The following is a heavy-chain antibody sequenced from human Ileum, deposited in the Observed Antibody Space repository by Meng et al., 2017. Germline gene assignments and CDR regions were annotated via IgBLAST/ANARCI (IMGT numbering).Heavy chain of an antibody. Sequence: QVQLLESGPGLVRPSETLFLPCSVSGGSVSSGSYYWSWIRQSPGKGLEWIGYIYHTGSAHYKSSLWSRVTMSIDTSKNQFSLELKSVTTADTAMYYCTYRLAVSPQDWYFDVWGRGTLVTVSS. D-gene: IGHD6-19*01. CDR2: IYHTGSA. V-gene: IGHV4-61*01. J-gene: IGHJ2*01. CDR3: TYRLAVSPQDWYFDV. CDR1: GGSVSSGSYY.